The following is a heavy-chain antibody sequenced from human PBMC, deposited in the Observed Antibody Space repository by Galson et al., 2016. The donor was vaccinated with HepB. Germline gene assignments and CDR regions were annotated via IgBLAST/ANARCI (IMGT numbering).Heavy chain of an antibody. CDR3: ARKGKYGSGMRVCP. V-gene: IGHV1-2*02. CDR1: GYTFTGYS. J-gene: IGHJ5*02. D-gene: IGHD3-10*01. Sequence: SVKVSCKASGYTFTGYSVQWVRQAPGQGLEWMGWINPNSGGTNSAQKFQGRVTMTRETSTSTAYRELSRLRSDDTAVYYCARKGKYGSGMRVCPWGQGTLCTVSS. CDR2: INPNSGGT.